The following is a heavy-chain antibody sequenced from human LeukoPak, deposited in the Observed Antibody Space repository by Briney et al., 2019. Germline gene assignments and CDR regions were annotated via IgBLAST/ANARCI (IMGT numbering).Heavy chain of an antibody. CDR1: GYTFTSYD. CDR3: ARRSPDIVVVVAATVGWFDP. V-gene: IGHV1-2*02. D-gene: IGHD2-15*01. J-gene: IGHJ5*02. Sequence: ASVKVSCKASGYTFTSYDINWVRQATGQGLEWMGWINPNSGGTNYAQKFQGRVTMTRDTSISTAYMELSRLRSDDTAVYYCARRSPDIVVVVAATVGWFDPWGQGTLVTVSS. CDR2: INPNSGGT.